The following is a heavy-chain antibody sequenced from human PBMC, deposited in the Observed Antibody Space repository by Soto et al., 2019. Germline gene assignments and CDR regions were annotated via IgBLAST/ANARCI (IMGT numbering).Heavy chain of an antibody. V-gene: IGHV3-30-3*01. Sequence: QVQLVESGGGVVQPGRSLRLSCAASGFTFSSYAMHWVRQAPCKGLEWVAVISYDGSNKYYADSVKGRFTISRDNSKNTLYLQMNSLRAEDTAVYYCARSTTVAKPFDYWGQGTLVTVSS. J-gene: IGHJ4*02. CDR1: GFTFSSYA. CDR2: ISYDGSNK. D-gene: IGHD4-4*01. CDR3: ARSTTVAKPFDY.